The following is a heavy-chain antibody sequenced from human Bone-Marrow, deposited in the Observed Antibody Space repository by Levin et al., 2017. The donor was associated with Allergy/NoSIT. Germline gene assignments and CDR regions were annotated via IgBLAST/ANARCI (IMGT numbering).Heavy chain of an antibody. D-gene: IGHD3-10*01. CDR1: GYTFTGYY. J-gene: IGHJ4*02. CDR2: INPNSGGT. Sequence: GESLKISCKASGYTFTGYYMHWVRQAPGQGLEWMGRINPNSGGTNYAQKFQGRVTMTRDTSISTAYMELSRLRSDDTAVYYCARVLQLKGYPGTGGYWGQGTLVTVSS. V-gene: IGHV1-2*06. CDR3: ARVLQLKGYPGTGGY.